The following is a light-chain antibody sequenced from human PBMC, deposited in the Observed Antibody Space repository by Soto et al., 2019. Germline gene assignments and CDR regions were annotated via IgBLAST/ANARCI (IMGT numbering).Light chain of an antibody. V-gene: IGKV3-15*01. J-gene: IGKJ1*01. Sequence: EIVMTQSPATLSLSPGERATLSCMASQSVSSNLSWYQQKPGQAPRLLISGASTRATGIPARFSGSGSGTEFTLTISSLQSEDFAVYYCQQYNNWPPTWTFGQGTKVEIK. CDR3: QQYNNWPPTWT. CDR1: QSVSSN. CDR2: GAS.